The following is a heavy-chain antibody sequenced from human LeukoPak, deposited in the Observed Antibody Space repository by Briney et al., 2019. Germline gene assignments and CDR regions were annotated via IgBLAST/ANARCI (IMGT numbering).Heavy chain of an antibody. J-gene: IGHJ4*02. V-gene: IGHV1-69*13. CDR1: GYTFNNYG. CDR3: ARPYGSGSYFYFDY. CDR2: IIPIFGTA. Sequence: GASVKVSRKTSGYTFNNYGISWVRQAPGQGLEWMGGIIPIFGTANYAQEFQGRLTITADESTSTAYMELSSLRSEDTAVYYCARPYGSGSYFYFDYWGQGTLVTVSS. D-gene: IGHD3-10*01.